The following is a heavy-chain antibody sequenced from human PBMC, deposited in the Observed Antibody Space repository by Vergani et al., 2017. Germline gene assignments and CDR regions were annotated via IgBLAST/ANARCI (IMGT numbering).Heavy chain of an antibody. CDR2: IYTSGST. D-gene: IGHD6-19*01. Sequence: QVQLQESGPGLVKPSETLSLTCTVSGGSISSYYWSWIRQPAGKGLEWIGRIYTSGSTNYNPSLKSRVTMSVDTSKNQFSLKLSSVTAADTAVYFCARQRPGSGWSPGDFDDWGQGILVTVSS. J-gene: IGHJ4*02. V-gene: IGHV4-4*07. CDR3: ARQRPGSGWSPGDFDD. CDR1: GGSISSYY.